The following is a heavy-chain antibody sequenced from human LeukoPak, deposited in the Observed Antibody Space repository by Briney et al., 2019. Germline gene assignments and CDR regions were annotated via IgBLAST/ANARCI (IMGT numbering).Heavy chain of an antibody. J-gene: IGHJ4*02. V-gene: IGHV1-46*01. Sequence: ASVKVSCKTSGYTFTSYYIHWVRQAPGQGLEWMGILSPTGGDTNYAQKFQGRVTMTRDTSTSTVYMEMNSQTSEDTAIYFCAREIPDKKYFDYWGQGTPITISS. CDR1: GYTFTSYY. CDR2: LSPTGGDT. CDR3: AREIPDKKYFDY.